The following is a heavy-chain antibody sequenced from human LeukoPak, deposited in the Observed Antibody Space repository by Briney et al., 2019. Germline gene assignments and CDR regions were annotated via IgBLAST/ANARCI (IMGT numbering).Heavy chain of an antibody. CDR2: ISWNSGSI. CDR3: ATTYCGGDCDLDYYYGMDV. Sequence: GRSLRLSCAASGFTFDDYAMHWVRQAPGKGLEWVSGISWNSGSIGYADSVKGRFTISRDNAKNSLYLQMNSLRAEDTALYYCATTYCGGDCDLDYYYGMDVWGQGTTVTVSS. V-gene: IGHV3-9*01. D-gene: IGHD2-21*02. J-gene: IGHJ6*02. CDR1: GFTFDDYA.